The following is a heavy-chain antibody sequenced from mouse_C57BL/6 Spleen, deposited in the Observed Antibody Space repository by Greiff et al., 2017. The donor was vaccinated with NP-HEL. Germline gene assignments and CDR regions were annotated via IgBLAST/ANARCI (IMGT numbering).Heavy chain of an antibody. CDR3: ARDGTEDYFDY. J-gene: IGHJ2*01. CDR1: GYTFTDYY. D-gene: IGHD4-1*01. Sequence: VQLQQSGPELVKPGASVKISCKASGYTFTDYYMNWVKQSHGKSLEWIGDINPNNGGTSYNQKFKGKATLTVDKSSSTAYMELRSLTSEDSAVYYCARDGTEDYFDYWGQGTTLTVSS. V-gene: IGHV1-26*01. CDR2: INPNNGGT.